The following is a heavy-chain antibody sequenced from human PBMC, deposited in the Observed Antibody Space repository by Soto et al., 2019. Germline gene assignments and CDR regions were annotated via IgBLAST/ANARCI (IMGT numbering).Heavy chain of an antibody. D-gene: IGHD3-22*01. CDR2: ISAWGGGT. CDR1: GFTFGSYV. Sequence: EVQLLESGGGLVQPGGSLRLSCAASGFTFGSYVMAWVRQAPGKGLEWISGISAWGGGTYYSGSVKGRFTISRDNSKNSMYLQMSSLRAEDTVVYYCAKLFPDDSSAYGLDYWGQGTLVTVSS. V-gene: IGHV3-23*01. J-gene: IGHJ4*02. CDR3: AKLFPDDSSAYGLDY.